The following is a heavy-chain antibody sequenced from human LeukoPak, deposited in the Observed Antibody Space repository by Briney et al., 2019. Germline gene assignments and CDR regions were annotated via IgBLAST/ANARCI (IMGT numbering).Heavy chain of an antibody. J-gene: IGHJ3*02. D-gene: IGHD4-17*01. Sequence: ASVKVSCKASGYTFTSYGISWVRQAPGQGLEWMGWISAYNGNTNYAQKLQGRVTMTTDTSTSTAYMELRSLRSDDTAVYYCARASTTVPKLYAFGIWGQGTMVTVSS. CDR1: GYTFTSYG. V-gene: IGHV1-18*01. CDR3: ARASTTVPKLYAFGI. CDR2: ISAYNGNT.